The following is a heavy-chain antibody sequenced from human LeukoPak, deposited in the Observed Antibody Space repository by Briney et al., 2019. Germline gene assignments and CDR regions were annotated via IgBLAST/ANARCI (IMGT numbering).Heavy chain of an antibody. V-gene: IGHV3-11*03. J-gene: IGHJ4*02. D-gene: IGHD3-9*01. CDR3: ATNNDWSFDY. CDR2: ISSSSSYT. CDR1: GFTFSDLY. Sequence: PGGSLRLSCAASGFTFSDLYMSWIRQAPGKGLEWVSYISSSSSYTNYADSVKGRFTISRDSAKNSLYLQMNSLRVEDTAVYYCATNNDWSFDYGGQGTLVTVSS.